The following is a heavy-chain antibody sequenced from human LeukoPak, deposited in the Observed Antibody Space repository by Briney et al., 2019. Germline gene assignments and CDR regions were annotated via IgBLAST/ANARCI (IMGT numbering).Heavy chain of an antibody. CDR2: INPNSGAT. CDR3: ARDHGDYVQYNWFDP. D-gene: IGHD4-17*01. J-gene: IGHJ5*02. CDR1: GYTFTGYY. Sequence: ASVKVSCKASGYTFTGYYMHWVRQAPGQGLECLGWINPNSGATKYAQKFQGRVTKTRDTSIRTAYMELSGLRSDDTAVYYCARDHGDYVQYNWFDPWGQGTLVTVSS. V-gene: IGHV1-2*02.